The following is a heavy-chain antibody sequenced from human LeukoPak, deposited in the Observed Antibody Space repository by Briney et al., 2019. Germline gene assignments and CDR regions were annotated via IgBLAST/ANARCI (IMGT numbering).Heavy chain of an antibody. D-gene: IGHD6-6*01. CDR2: IYYSGST. V-gene: IGHV4-59*08. J-gene: IGHJ4*02. CDR1: GGSISSYY. CDR3: ARGVSYSSSSEFDY. Sequence: PSETLSLTCTVSGGSISSYYWSWIRQPPGKGLEWVGYIYYSGSTNYNPSLKSRVTISVDTSKNQFSLKLSSVTAADTAVYYCARGVSYSSSSEFDYWGQGTLVTVSS.